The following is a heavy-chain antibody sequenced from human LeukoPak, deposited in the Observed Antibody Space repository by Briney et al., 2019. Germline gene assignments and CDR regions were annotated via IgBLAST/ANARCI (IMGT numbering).Heavy chain of an antibody. V-gene: IGHV4-39*01. D-gene: IGHD3-22*01. Sequence: ASETLSLTCTVSGGSISSSSYYWGWIRQPPGKGLEWIGSIYYSGSTYYNPSLKSRVTISVDTSKNQFSLKLSSVTAADTAVYYSARGYYDSSAPPIAFAIWGQGTMVTVSS. CDR3: ARGYYDSSAPPIAFAI. CDR1: GGSISSSSYY. J-gene: IGHJ3*02. CDR2: IYYSGST.